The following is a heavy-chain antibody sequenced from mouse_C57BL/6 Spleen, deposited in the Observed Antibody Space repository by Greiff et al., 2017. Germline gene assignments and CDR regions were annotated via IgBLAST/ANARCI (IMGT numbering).Heavy chain of an antibody. CDR2: IYPRDGST. V-gene: IGHV1-78*01. Sequence: QVQLKEPDAELVKPGASVKISCKVSGYTFTDHTIHWMKQRPEQGLEWIGYIYPRDGSTKYNEKFKGKATLTADKSSSTAYMQLNSLTSEDSAVYFCARSDTYYGSSYWYFEGWGTGTTVTVSS. D-gene: IGHD1-1*01. CDR3: ARSDTYYGSSYWYFEG. J-gene: IGHJ1*03. CDR1: GYTFTDHT.